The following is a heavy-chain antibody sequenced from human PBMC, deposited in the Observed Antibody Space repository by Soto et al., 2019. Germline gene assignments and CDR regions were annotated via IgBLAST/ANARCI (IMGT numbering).Heavy chain of an antibody. V-gene: IGHV4-59*01. Sequence: QVQLQESGPGLVKPSETLSLTCTVSGGSISSYYWSWIRQPPGKGLEWIGYIYYSGSTNYNPSLKSRVTISVDTSKNQFSLKLSSVTAADTAVYYCARADGYSYGYFFWFDPWGQGTLDTVSS. CDR3: ARADGYSYGYFFWFDP. CDR1: GGSISSYY. J-gene: IGHJ5*02. CDR2: IYYSGST. D-gene: IGHD5-18*01.